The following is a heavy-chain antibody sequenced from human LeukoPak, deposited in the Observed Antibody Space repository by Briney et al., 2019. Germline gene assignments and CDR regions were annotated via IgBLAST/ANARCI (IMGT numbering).Heavy chain of an antibody. CDR1: GFTFSSYW. V-gene: IGHV3-7*01. D-gene: IGHD3-10*01. CDR2: IKQDESEK. CDR3: ARDSTRGRQNWFDP. J-gene: IGHJ5*02. Sequence: GGSLRLSCAASGFTFSSYWMSWVRQAPGKGLEWVANIKQDESEKYYVDSVKGRFTISRDNAKNSLYLQMNSLRAEDTAVYYCARDSTRGRQNWFDPWGQGTLVTVSS.